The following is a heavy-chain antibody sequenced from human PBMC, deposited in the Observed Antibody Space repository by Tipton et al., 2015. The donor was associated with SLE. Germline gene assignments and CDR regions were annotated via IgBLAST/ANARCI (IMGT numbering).Heavy chain of an antibody. Sequence: QLVQSGAEVKKPGASVKVSRKASGYTFTGYYMHWVRQAPGQGLEWMGWINPNSGGTNYAQKFQGRVTMTRDTSISTAYMELSRLRSDDTAVYYCARDESLYDSRGYYGDFDYWGQGTLVTVSS. D-gene: IGHD3-22*01. CDR2: INPNSGGT. V-gene: IGHV1-2*02. CDR1: GYTFTGYY. CDR3: ARDESLYDSRGYYGDFDY. J-gene: IGHJ4*02.